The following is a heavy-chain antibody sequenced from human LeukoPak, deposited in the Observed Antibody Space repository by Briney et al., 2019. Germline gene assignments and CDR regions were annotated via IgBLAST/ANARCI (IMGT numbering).Heavy chain of an antibody. CDR2: ISSTGNYM. J-gene: IGHJ3*02. CDR1: GFTFTTYT. D-gene: IGHD3-9*01. Sequence: GGSLRLSCAASGFTFTTYTINWVRQAPGKGLEWVSSISSTGNYMFYGDSVKGRFTISRDDAKNSLYLQMNSLRAEDTAVYYCARVRYFDWFPDAFDIWGQGTMVTVSS. V-gene: IGHV3-21*01. CDR3: ARVRYFDWFPDAFDI.